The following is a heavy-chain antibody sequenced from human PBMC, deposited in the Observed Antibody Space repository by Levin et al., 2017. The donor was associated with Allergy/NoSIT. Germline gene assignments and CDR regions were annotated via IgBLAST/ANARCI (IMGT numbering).Heavy chain of an antibody. D-gene: IGHD4-17*01. CDR3: ARDEGSVTTKGSAFDI. Sequence: GGSLRLSCAASGFTFSSYAMDWVRHAPGKGLEWVSAISASGGAAYYADSVKGRLTISRDNSKNTLYLQMSSLRADDTAVYYCARDEGSVTTKGSAFDIWGQGTMVTVSS. CDR1: GFTFSSYA. CDR2: ISASGGAA. V-gene: IGHV3-23*01. J-gene: IGHJ3*02.